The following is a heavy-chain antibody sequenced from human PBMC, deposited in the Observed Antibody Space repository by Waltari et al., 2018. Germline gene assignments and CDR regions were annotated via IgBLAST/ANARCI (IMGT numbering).Heavy chain of an antibody. CDR2: ISSSSSTI. Sequence: EVQLVESGGGLVQPGGSLRLSCAASGFTFSSYSMNWVGQAPGKGLEWVSYISSSSSTIYYADSVKGRFTISRDNAKNSLYLQMNSLRAEDTAVYYCARDHTAKGMDVWGQGTTVTVSS. CDR1: GFTFSSYS. CDR3: ARDHTAKGMDV. V-gene: IGHV3-48*01. J-gene: IGHJ6*02.